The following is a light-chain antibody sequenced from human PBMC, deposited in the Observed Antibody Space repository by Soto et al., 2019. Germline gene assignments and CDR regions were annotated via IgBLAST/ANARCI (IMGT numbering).Light chain of an antibody. J-gene: IGKJ1*01. CDR3: QHYNSYSEA. CDR2: KAS. Sequence: DIQMTQSPSTLSGSVGDRVTITCRASQTISSWLAWYQQKPGKAPKLLIYKASTLKSGVPSRFSGSGSGTEFTLTISSLKPDDFATYYCQHYNSYSEAFGQGTKVDI. CDR1: QTISSW. V-gene: IGKV1-5*03.